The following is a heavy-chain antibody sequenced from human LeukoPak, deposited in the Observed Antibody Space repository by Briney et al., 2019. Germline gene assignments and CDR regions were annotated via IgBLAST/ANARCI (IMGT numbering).Heavy chain of an antibody. CDR1: GGTFSSYA. Sequence: SVKVSCKASGGTFSSYAISWVRQAPGQGLEWMGRIIPISGTANYAQKFQGRVTITTDESTSTAYMELSSLRSEDTAVYYCASHPVPARYYYYYMDVWGKGTAVTVSS. D-gene: IGHD2-2*01. J-gene: IGHJ6*03. V-gene: IGHV1-69*05. CDR2: IIPISGTA. CDR3: ASHPVPARYYYYYMDV.